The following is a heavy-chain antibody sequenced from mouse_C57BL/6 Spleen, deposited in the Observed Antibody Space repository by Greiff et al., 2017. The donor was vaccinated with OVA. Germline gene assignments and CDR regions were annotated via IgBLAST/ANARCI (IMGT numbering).Heavy chain of an antibody. V-gene: IGHV1-69*01. CDR1: GYTFTSYW. CDR2: IDPSDSYT. CDR3: ARHYDNYYGSSYEAMDY. J-gene: IGHJ4*01. D-gene: IGHD1-1*01. Sequence: QVQLQQPGAALVMPGASVKLSCKASGYTFTSYWMHWVKQRPGQGLEWIGEIDPSDSYTNYNQKLKGKSTLTVDKSSSTAYMQLSSLTSEDSAVYYCARHYDNYYGSSYEAMDYWGQGTSVTVSS.